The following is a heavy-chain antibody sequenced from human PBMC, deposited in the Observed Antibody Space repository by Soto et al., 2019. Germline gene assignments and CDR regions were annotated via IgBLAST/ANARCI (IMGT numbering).Heavy chain of an antibody. V-gene: IGHV3-30*18. Sequence: HPGGSLRLSCAASGFTFSSYGMHWVRQAPGKGLEWVAVISYDGSNKYYADSVKGRFTISRDNSKNTLYLQMNSLRAEDTAVYYCAKEFRRQQQLLDYYGMDVWGQGTTVTVSS. CDR2: ISYDGSNK. CDR1: GFTFSSYG. CDR3: AKEFRRQQQLLDYYGMDV. J-gene: IGHJ6*02. D-gene: IGHD6-13*01.